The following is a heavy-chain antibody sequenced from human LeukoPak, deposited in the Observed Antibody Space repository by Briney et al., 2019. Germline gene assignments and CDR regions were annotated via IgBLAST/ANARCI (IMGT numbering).Heavy chain of an antibody. CDR3: ARGDCSSTSCYPDTWFDP. V-gene: IGHV4-59*12. J-gene: IGHJ5*02. CDR1: GGSISSYY. D-gene: IGHD2-2*01. Sequence: SETLSLTCTVSGGSISSYYWSWVRQPPGRGLEWIGCIHYTGNTNYKSSLKSRVTMSVDTSKNQFSLKLSSVTAADTAVYYCARGDCSSTSCYPDTWFDPWGQGTLVTVSS. CDR2: IHYTGNT.